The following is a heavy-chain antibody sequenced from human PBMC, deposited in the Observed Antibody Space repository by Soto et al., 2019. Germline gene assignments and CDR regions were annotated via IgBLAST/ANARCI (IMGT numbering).Heavy chain of an antibody. CDR1: GFRFSYHS. V-gene: IGHV3-48*02. J-gene: IGHJ4*02. D-gene: IGHD2-21*02. Sequence: GGSLRLSCVASGFRFSYHSMTWVRQSPGKGLQWIAYISSSSDNIYYAESVRGRFTVSRDNAKNASFLEMNSLRDDDTATYYCARLPKGSLVTAWGQGTRVTVSS. CDR2: ISSSSDNI. CDR3: ARLPKGSLVTA.